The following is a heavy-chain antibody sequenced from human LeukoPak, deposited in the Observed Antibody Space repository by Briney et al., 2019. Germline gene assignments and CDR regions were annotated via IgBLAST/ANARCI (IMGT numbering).Heavy chain of an antibody. CDR1: GFTFSNYN. V-gene: IGHV3-21*04. Sequence: PGGSLRLSCAASGFTFSNYNIHWVRQAPGKGLEWISSISGDSSYIYYADSVKGRFTISRDNAENSLYLQMNSLRAEDTAVYYCAKDVRWNDEYFDYWGQGTLVTVSS. D-gene: IGHD1-1*01. CDR2: ISGDSSYI. J-gene: IGHJ4*02. CDR3: AKDVRWNDEYFDY.